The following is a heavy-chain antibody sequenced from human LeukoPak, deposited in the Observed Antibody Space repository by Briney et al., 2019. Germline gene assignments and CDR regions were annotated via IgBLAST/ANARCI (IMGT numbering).Heavy chain of an antibody. CDR3: ARVAVIAAAGNTFDI. J-gene: IGHJ3*02. D-gene: IGHD6-13*01. V-gene: IGHV4-4*02. Sequence: SETLSLTCTVSGGSISSSNWWSWVRQPPRRGLEWIGEIFHSGITDYNPSLKSRVTILVDMSKNQFSLKLSSVTAADTAVYYCARVAVIAAAGNTFDIWGQGTMVTVSS. CDR2: IFHSGIT. CDR1: GGSISSSNW.